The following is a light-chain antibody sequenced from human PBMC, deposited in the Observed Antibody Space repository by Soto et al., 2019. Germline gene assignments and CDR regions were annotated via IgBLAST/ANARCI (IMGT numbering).Light chain of an antibody. V-gene: IGLV2-14*03. CDR3: SSRSSSTTLYV. CDR2: DVS. Sequence: QAVVTQPASVSGSPGQSITISCTGTSSDVGGYNYVSWYQQHPGKAPKFLIYDVSNRPSGVSNRFSGSKSGNTASLTISGLQAEDEADYYCSSRSSSTTLYVFGTGTKLTVL. CDR1: SSDVGGYNY. J-gene: IGLJ1*01.